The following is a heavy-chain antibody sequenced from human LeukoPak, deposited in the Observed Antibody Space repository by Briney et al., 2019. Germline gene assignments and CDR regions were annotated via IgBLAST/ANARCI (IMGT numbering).Heavy chain of an antibody. CDR1: GFTFSRYG. Sequence: GGSLRLSCVASGFTFSRYGMHWVRQAPGKGLEWVAVIWYDGSNKYYADSVKGRFTISRDNSKNTLYLQMNSLRGEDTAVYYCAWGSSTWYSDWLDPWGQGTLVTVSS. D-gene: IGHD6-13*01. CDR3: AWGSSTWYSDWLDP. CDR2: IWYDGSNK. V-gene: IGHV3-33*01. J-gene: IGHJ5*02.